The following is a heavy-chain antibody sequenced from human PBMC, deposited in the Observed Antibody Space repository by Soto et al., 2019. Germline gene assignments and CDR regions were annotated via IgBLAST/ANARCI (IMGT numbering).Heavy chain of an antibody. CDR2: IYYSGST. CDR3: ASSGYYYGMDV. J-gene: IGHJ6*02. D-gene: IGHD3-10*01. CDR1: GGSISSSSYY. Sequence: SETLSLTCTVSGGSISSSSYYWGWIRQPPGKGLEWIGSIYYSGSTYYNPSLKSRVTISVDTSKNQFSLKLSSVTAADTAVYYCASSGYYYGMDVWGQGATVTVSS. V-gene: IGHV4-39*01.